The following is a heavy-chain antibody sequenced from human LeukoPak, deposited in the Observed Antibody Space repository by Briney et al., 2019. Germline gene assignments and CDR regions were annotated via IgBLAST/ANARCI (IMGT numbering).Heavy chain of an antibody. CDR3: AEYSGYETEGYFDY. V-gene: IGHV4-39*07. Sequence: SETLSLTCTVSGGSISSSSYYWGWIRQPPGKGLEWIGSIYYSGSTYYNPSLKSRVTISVDTSKNQFSLKLSSVTAADTAVYYCAEYSGYETEGYFDYWGQGTLVTVSS. D-gene: IGHD5-12*01. J-gene: IGHJ4*02. CDR2: IYYSGST. CDR1: GGSISSSSYY.